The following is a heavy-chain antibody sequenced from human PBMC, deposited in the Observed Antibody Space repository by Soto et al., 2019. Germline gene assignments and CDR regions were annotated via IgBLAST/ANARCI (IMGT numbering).Heavy chain of an antibody. J-gene: IGHJ5*02. CDR1: GGSISSSNW. D-gene: IGHD3-10*01. CDR2: IYHSGST. V-gene: IGHV4-4*02. Sequence: QVQLQESGPGLVKPSGTLSLTCAVSGGSISSSNWWSWVRQPPGKGLEWIGEIYHSGSTNYNPSLKSRVTISVYKSKNQFSRQLSSVTAADTAVYYCARDYMVRGVMRWFDPWGQGTLVTVSS. CDR3: ARDYMVRGVMRWFDP.